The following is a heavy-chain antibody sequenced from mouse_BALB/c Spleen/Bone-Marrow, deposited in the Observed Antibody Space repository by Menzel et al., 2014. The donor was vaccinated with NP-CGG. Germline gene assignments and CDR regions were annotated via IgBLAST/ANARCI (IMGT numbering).Heavy chain of an antibody. D-gene: IGHD2-14*01. V-gene: IGHV1-18*01. CDR1: GYSFTGYT. Sequence: VQLKQSGPELVKPGASMKISCKASGYSFTGYTMNWVKQSHGKNLGWIGLINPYNGGTSYNQKFKGKATLTVDKSSSTAYMELLSLTSEDSAVYYCAGEVRPHWYFDVWGAGTTVTVSS. CDR2: INPYNGGT. CDR3: AGEVRPHWYFDV. J-gene: IGHJ1*01.